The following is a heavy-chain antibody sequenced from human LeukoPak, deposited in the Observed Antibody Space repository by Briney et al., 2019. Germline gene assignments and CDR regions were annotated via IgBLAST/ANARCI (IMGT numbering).Heavy chain of an antibody. D-gene: IGHD5-18*01. V-gene: IGHV1-18*01. CDR3: AREVDSAMVNAFDF. CDR1: GNTFTYYG. CDR2: VSGYNGNT. J-gene: IGHJ3*01. Sequence: ASVKVSCKASGNTFTYYGINWVQLAPGQGLEWMEWVSGYNGNTRYAQNFQGRLTLTTDTSTNIAYMELMRLRSDDTAVYYCAREVDSAMVNAFDFWGQGTLVTVSS.